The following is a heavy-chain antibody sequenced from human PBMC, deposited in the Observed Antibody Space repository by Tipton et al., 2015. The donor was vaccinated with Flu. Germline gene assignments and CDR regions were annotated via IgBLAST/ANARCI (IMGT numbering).Heavy chain of an antibody. Sequence: TLSLTCTVSGDSMNSFYWSWIRQPAGKGLEWIGRMYASGSTKYNPSLKSRVTMSVDTSKNQLSLKLTSVTAADTAVYYCARGSGSGTEMIFDFLGQGTLVTVSS. CDR1: GDSMNSFY. D-gene: IGHD3-10*01. CDR3: ARGSGSGTEMIFDF. V-gene: IGHV4-4*07. J-gene: IGHJ4*02. CDR2: MYASGST.